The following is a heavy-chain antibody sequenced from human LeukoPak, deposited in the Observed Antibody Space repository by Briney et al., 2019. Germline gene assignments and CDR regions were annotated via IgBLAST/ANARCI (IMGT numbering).Heavy chain of an antibody. V-gene: IGHV3-11*04. D-gene: IGHD6-13*01. CDR3: ARDATAAGDKYYFDY. CDR1: GFTFSDYY. CDR2: ISSSGSTI. Sequence: GGSLRLSCAASGFTFSDYYMSWIRQAPGKGLEWVSYISSSGSTIYYADSVKGRFTISRDNAKNSLYLQMNSLRAEDTAVYYCARDATAAGDKYYFDYWGQGTLVTVSS. J-gene: IGHJ4*02.